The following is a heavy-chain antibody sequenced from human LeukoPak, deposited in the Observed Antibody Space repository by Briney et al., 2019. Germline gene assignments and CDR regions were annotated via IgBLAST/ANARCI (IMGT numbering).Heavy chain of an antibody. J-gene: IGHJ3*02. Sequence: GRSLRLSCAASGFTFNDHAMYWVRQAPGKGLEWVSGINWNSDNIGYADSVKGRFTISRDDAKNSLFLQMNSLRTEDTALYCCARASYYYDTTGLGAVDIWGQGTMVTVSS. CDR2: INWNSDNI. CDR3: ARASYYYDTTGLGAVDI. D-gene: IGHD3-22*01. CDR1: GFTFNDHA. V-gene: IGHV3-9*01.